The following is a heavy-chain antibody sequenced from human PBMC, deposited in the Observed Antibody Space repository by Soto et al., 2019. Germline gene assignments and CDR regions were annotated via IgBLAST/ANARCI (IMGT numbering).Heavy chain of an antibody. V-gene: IGHV3-30-3*01. CDR1: GFTFSSYA. D-gene: IGHD3-22*01. CDR3: ARDRYDGSGYYYGRANYFDY. Sequence: QVQLVESGGDVVQPGRSLRLSCAASGFTFSSYAMHWVRQAPGKGLEWVAVISYDGSNKYYADSVKGRFTISRDNSKNTLYLQMNSLRAEDTAVYYCARDRYDGSGYYYGRANYFDYWGRGTLVTVSS. J-gene: IGHJ4*02. CDR2: ISYDGSNK.